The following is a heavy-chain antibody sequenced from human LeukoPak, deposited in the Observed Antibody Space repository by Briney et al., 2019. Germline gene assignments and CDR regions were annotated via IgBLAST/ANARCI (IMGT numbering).Heavy chain of an antibody. CDR2: ISSSGSTI. Sequence: PGGSLRLSCAASGFTFSDYYMSWIRQAPGKGLEWVSYISSSGSTIYYADSVKGRFTISRDNSKNTLYLHMNSLRAEDTAVYYCAKDRRGAMAVDYFDYWGQGTLVTVSS. V-gene: IGHV3-11*01. CDR1: GFTFSDYY. J-gene: IGHJ4*02. D-gene: IGHD6-19*01. CDR3: AKDRRGAMAVDYFDY.